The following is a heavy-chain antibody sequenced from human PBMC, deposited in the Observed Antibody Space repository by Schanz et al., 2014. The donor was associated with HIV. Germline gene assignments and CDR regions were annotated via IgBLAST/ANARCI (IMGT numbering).Heavy chain of an antibody. CDR1: GLTFSSYG. CDR3: ARDHLVVVTAILDY. V-gene: IGHV3-33*08. J-gene: IGHJ4*02. D-gene: IGHD2-21*02. Sequence: QVQLVESGGGVVQPGRFLRLSCAGSGLTFSSYGMHWVRQAPGKGLEWVAGIWPDGNKKYFADFVKGRFTISRDNSKNTLYLQMSSLRAEDTAVYYCARDHLVVVTAILDYWGQGTLVTVSS. CDR2: IWPDGNKK.